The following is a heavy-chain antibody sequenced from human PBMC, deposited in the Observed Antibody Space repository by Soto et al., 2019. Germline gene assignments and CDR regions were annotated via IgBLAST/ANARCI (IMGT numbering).Heavy chain of an antibody. D-gene: IGHD3-22*01. Sequence: SVKVSCKVSGGTFSSFAISWVRQAPGQGLEWLGGLVLILGTANYAQKFQGRVTFTADDSTSTAFMEVSGLRSEDTAVYFCASGYYDSSGYSIDNWGQGTQVTVSS. CDR2: LVLILGTA. CDR3: ASGYYDSSGYSIDN. V-gene: IGHV1-69*13. CDR1: GGTFSSFA. J-gene: IGHJ4*02.